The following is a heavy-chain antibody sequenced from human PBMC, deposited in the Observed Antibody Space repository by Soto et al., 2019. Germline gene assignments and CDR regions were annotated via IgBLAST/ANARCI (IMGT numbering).Heavy chain of an antibody. CDR2: ISGSGGST. CDR1: GFTFSSYA. D-gene: IGHD3-10*01. J-gene: IGHJ6*02. V-gene: IGHV3-23*01. Sequence: LRLSCAASGFTFSSYAMSWVRQAPGKGLEWVSAISGSGGSTYYADSVKGRFTISRDNSKNTLYLQMNSLRAEDTAVYYCAAPRDEYGSGVSWFTYGMDIWGQGTTVTVSS. CDR3: AAPRDEYGSGVSWFTYGMDI.